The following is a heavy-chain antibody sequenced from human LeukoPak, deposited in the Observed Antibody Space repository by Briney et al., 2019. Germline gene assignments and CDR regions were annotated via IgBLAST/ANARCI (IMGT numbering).Heavy chain of an antibody. Sequence: ADTQSLICAVSSGPISNSTDYWGWIRKPPGKGLDYIGSLYYSGSTSYNPALQSRVPISVDTSKNQFSLKLSSVPTPDTAVYYCARDRPLVVCYFLGYYDSSGYPTGAFDIWDQGTMVSV. V-gene: IGHV4-39*07. D-gene: IGHD3-22*01. CDR1: SGPISNSTDY. CDR2: LYYSGST. J-gene: IGHJ3*02. CDR3: ARDRPLVVCYFLGYYDSSGYPTGAFDI.